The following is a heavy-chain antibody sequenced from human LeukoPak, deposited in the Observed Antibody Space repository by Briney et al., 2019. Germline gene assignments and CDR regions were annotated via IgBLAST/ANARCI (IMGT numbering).Heavy chain of an antibody. CDR3: ARPHSSGWYGAFDV. CDR1: GGSISTYY. Sequence: SETLSLTCTVSGGSISTYYWSWIRQPAGKGLEWIGYIHYSGSTRYSPSLKSRATVSVDTSKNQFSLKLRSVTAADTAVYYCARPHSSGWYGAFDVWGQGTMVTVSS. J-gene: IGHJ3*01. V-gene: IGHV4-59*08. D-gene: IGHD6-19*01. CDR2: IHYSGST.